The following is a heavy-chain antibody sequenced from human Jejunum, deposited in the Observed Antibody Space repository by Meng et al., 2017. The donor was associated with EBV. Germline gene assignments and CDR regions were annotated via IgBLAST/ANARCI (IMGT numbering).Heavy chain of an antibody. Sequence: QLHAAGPGLVKPSRTLSLTCAVSGGSISTDNWWSWVRQPPGKGLEYIGEIHHSGSTKYNPSLKSRVTISVDKSNNHFSLKLSSVTAADTAVYYCARDRGVEDYWGQGTLVTVSS. V-gene: IGHV4-4*02. CDR3: ARDRGVEDY. J-gene: IGHJ4*02. D-gene: IGHD5-24*01. CDR1: GGSISTDNW. CDR2: IHHSGST.